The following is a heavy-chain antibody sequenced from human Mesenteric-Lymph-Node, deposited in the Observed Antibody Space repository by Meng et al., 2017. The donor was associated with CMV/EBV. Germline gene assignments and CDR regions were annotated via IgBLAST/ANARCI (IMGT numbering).Heavy chain of an antibody. V-gene: IGHV3-74*01. Sequence: CAVSGFSISKSSMHWVRQAPGKGLVWVALINGDGSSTSYADSVKGRFTISRDNAKNTLYLHMNSLRGDDTATYYCARDDGSGSPFDYWGQGTLVTVSS. D-gene: IGHD3-10*01. J-gene: IGHJ4*02. CDR3: ARDDGSGSPFDY. CDR2: INGDGSST. CDR1: GFSISKSS.